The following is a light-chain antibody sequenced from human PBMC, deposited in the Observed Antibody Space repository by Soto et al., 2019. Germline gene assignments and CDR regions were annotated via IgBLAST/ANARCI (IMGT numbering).Light chain of an antibody. CDR2: GAS. Sequence: EIVMTQSPATLSVSPGERATLSCRASQSVSSNLAWYQQKPGQAPRLLIYGASTRATGIPARFSGSGSGTEFTLTISSLQSEDFAVYYCQQCXNWPQWTFGQGTKVEIK. V-gene: IGKV3-15*01. CDR3: QQCXNWPQWT. CDR1: QSVSSN. J-gene: IGKJ1*01.